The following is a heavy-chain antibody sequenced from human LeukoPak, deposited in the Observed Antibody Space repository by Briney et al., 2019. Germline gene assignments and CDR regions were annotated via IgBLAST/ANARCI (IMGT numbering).Heavy chain of an antibody. CDR2: ISSSSSYI. D-gene: IGHD3-22*01. J-gene: IGHJ4*02. CDR3: ASEAYYDSAGLGFDY. CDR1: GFTFSSYS. Sequence: GGSLRLSCAASGFTFSSYSMNWVRQAPGKGLEWVSSISSSSSYIYYADSVKGRFTISRDNAKNSLYLQMNSLRAEDTAVYYCASEAYYDSAGLGFDYWGQGTLVTVSS. V-gene: IGHV3-21*01.